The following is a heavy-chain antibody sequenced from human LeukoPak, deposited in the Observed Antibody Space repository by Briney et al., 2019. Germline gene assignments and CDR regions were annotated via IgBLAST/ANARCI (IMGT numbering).Heavy chain of an antibody. J-gene: IGHJ6*03. CDR3: AGGSRYYYYYYYMDV. CDR1: GGSFSGYY. D-gene: IGHD6-13*01. Sequence: SETLSLTCAVYGGSFSGYYWSWIRQPPGKGLEWIGEINHSGSTNYNPSLKSRVTISVDTSKNQLSLKLSSVTAADTAVYYCAGGSRYYYYYYYMDVWGKGTTVTVSS. V-gene: IGHV4-34*01. CDR2: INHSGST.